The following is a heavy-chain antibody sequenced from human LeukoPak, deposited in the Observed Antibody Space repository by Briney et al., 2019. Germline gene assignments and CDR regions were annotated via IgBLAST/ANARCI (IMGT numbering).Heavy chain of an antibody. V-gene: IGHV3-23*01. D-gene: IGHD3-3*01. CDR1: GFSLTNYG. CDR2: ISASGSST. Sequence: PRGSLRLSCAASGFSLTNYGTSWVRQAPRKGLEWVSFISASGSSTHYAGSVKGRFTISRDNSKNTVHLQINSLRAEDTATYYCAKGAQYDFWSGYTIEYFDVWGQGTLVSVSS. CDR3: AKGAQYDFWSGYTIEYFDV. J-gene: IGHJ4*02.